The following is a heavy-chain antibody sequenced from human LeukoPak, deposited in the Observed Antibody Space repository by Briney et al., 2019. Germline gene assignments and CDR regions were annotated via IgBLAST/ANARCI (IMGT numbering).Heavy chain of an antibody. CDR1: GFTFDDYA. Sequence: GRSLRLSCAASGFTFDDYAMHWVRQAPGKGLEWVSGISWNSGSIGYADSVKGRFTISRDNAKNSLYLQMNSLRAEDTALYYCAKDKGLGIAVAGPFEPLFDYWGQGTLVTVSS. CDR3: AKDKGLGIAVAGPFEPLFDY. D-gene: IGHD6-19*01. V-gene: IGHV3-9*01. J-gene: IGHJ4*02. CDR2: ISWNSGSI.